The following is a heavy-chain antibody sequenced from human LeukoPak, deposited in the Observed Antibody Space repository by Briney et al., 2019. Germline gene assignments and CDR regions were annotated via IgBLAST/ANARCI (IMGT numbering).Heavy chain of an antibody. D-gene: IGHD3-10*01. CDR3: AREIFGSGSYPGF. V-gene: IGHV3-33*01. J-gene: IGHJ4*02. Sequence: GRSLRLSCAASGFAFNTYAMHWARQAPGQGLEWVALIWHDGSHKFYSNSVRDQFTISRDNSKNTVSLQMNNLRPEDTAVYYCAREIFGSGSYPGFWGQGTLVTVSS. CDR2: IWHDGSHK. CDR1: GFAFNTYA.